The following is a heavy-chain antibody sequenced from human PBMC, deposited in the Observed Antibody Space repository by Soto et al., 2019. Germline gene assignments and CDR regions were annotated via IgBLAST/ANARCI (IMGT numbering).Heavy chain of an antibody. CDR3: ARDPRYWRGGSCCSDSFYYYRDV. CDR1: GFIFSNYG. J-gene: IGHJ6*03. D-gene: IGHD2-15*01. Sequence: EVQLVESGGGLVRPGGSRRLSCAASGFIFSNYGMNWVRQAPGKGPEWVSYISSSSSDIFYADSVKGRFTISRDNARNSLYLQMNSLRAEYTALYYCARDPRYWRGGSCCSDSFYYYRDVWGKGTTVTVSS. V-gene: IGHV3-48*01. CDR2: ISSSSSDI.